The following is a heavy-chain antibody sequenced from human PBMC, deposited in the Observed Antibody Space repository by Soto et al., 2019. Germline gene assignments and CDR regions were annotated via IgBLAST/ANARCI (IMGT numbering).Heavy chain of an antibody. CDR1: GFTFDDYS. CDR2: ISWNSADI. D-gene: IGHD5-12*01. V-gene: IGHV3-9*01. CDR3: AKGAPDGYNLDIFDS. Sequence: EVQLVESGGGLVQPGRSLRLSCEASGFTFDDYSIHWVRQAPGKGLEWVSVISWNSADIGYADSVKGRFTPARDNTKKSLYLRMNSLRGADTAFYYCAKGAPDGYNLDIFDSWGHGPLVIVSS. J-gene: IGHJ4*01.